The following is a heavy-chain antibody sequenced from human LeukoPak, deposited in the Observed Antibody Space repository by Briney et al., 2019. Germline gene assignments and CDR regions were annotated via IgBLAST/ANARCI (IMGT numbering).Heavy chain of an antibody. V-gene: IGHV4-34*01. CDR3: ARDLGYGDFDY. CDR2: INHSGST. D-gene: IGHD4-17*01. J-gene: IGHJ4*02. Sequence: SETLSLTCAVYGGSFSGYYWSWIRQPPGKGLEWIGEINHSGSTNYNPSLKSRVTISVDTSKNQFSLKLSSVTAADTAVYYCARDLGYGDFDYWGQGTLVTVSS. CDR1: GGSFSGYY.